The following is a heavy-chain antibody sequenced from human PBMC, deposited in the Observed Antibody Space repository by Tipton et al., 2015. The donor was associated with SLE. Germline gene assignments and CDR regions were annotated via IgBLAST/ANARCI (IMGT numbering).Heavy chain of an antibody. CDR3: AKVLWFGESYYFDY. CDR2: IYSGGSST. D-gene: IGHD3-10*01. V-gene: IGHV3-23*03. CDR1: GFTFSSYA. J-gene: IGHJ4*02. Sequence: FLRLSCAASGFTFSSYAMSWVRQAPGKGLEWVSVIYSGGSSTYYADSVKGRFTISRDNSKNTLYLQMNSLRAEDTAVYYCAKVLWFGESYYFDYWGQGTLVTVSS.